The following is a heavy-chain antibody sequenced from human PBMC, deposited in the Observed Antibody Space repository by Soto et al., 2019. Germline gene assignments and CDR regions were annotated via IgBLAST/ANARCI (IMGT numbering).Heavy chain of an antibody. D-gene: IGHD2-8*01. CDR1: GGSFSGYY. J-gene: IGHJ5*02. CDR2: INHSGST. V-gene: IGHV4-34*01. CDR3: ARGGYCTNGVCRNWFAP. Sequence: SETLSLTCAVLGGSFSGYYWSWIRQPPGKGLEWIGEINHSGSTNYNPSLKSRVTISVDTSKNQFSLKLSSVTAADTAVYYCARGGYCTNGVCRNWFAPWGQGTLVTVSS.